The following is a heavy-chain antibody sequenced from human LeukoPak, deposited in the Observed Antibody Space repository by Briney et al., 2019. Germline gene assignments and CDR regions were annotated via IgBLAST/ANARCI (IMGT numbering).Heavy chain of an antibody. Sequence: ASVKVSCKASGYTFTSYAMNWVRQAPGQGLEWMGWINTNTGNPTYAQGFTGRFVFSLDTSVSTAYLQISSLKAEDTAVYYCARGGVVPAANYYYYMDVWGKGTTVTISS. CDR2: INTNTGNP. D-gene: IGHD2-2*01. CDR1: GYTFTSYA. CDR3: ARGGVVPAANYYYYMDV. J-gene: IGHJ6*03. V-gene: IGHV7-4-1*02.